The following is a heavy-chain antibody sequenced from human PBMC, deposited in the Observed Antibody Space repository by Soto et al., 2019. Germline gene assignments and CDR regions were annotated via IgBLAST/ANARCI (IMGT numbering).Heavy chain of an antibody. V-gene: IGHV3-7*01. CDR2: IKQDGSEK. D-gene: IGHD3-9*01. Sequence: GGSLRLSCAASGFTFSSYWMSWVRQAPGKGLEWVANIKQDGSEKYYVDSVKGRFTISRDNAKNSLYLQMNSLRAEDTAVYYCARPTYYDILTGPNPFDIWGQGTMVTVSS. CDR3: ARPTYYDILTGPNPFDI. J-gene: IGHJ3*02. CDR1: GFTFSSYW.